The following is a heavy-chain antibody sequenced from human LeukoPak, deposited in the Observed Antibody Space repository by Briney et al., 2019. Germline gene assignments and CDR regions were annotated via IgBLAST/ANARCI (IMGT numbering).Heavy chain of an antibody. V-gene: IGHV4-4*09. J-gene: IGHJ4*02. D-gene: IGHD3-3*01. CDR3: ASTYYDFWSGYYSTPRFDY. Sequence: SETLSFTCTVSGGSISSYYWSWIRQPPGKGLEWIGYIYTSGSTNYNPSLKSRVTISVDTSKNQFSLKLSSVTAADTAVYYCASTYYDFWSGYYSTPRFDYWGQGTLVTVSS. CDR1: GGSISSYY. CDR2: IYTSGST.